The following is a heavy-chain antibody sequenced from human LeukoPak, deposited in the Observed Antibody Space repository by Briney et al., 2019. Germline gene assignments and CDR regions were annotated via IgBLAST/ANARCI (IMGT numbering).Heavy chain of an antibody. V-gene: IGHV3-15*01. CDR1: GFTFSNAW. J-gene: IGHJ3*02. Sequence: GGSLRLSCAASGFTFSNAWMSWVRQAPGKGLEWVGRIKSKTDGGTTDYTAPVKGRFTISRDDSKNTLYLQMNSLKTEDTAVYYCTTSGLTTVLLDAFDIWGQGTMVTVSS. CDR3: TTSGLTTVLLDAFDI. CDR2: IKSKTDGGTT. D-gene: IGHD4-17*01.